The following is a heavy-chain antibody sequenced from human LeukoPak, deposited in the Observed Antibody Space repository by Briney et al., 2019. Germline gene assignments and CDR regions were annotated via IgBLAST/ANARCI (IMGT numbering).Heavy chain of an antibody. D-gene: IGHD3-22*01. Sequence: PGGSLRLSCAASGFTFSNAWMSWVRQAPGKGLEWVGRIKSKTDGGTTDYAAPVKGRFTISRDDSKNTLYLQMNSLKTEDTAVYYCTTLYYYDSSGYYWVDCWGQGTLVTVSS. CDR2: IKSKTDGGTT. CDR1: GFTFSNAW. CDR3: TTLYYYDSSGYYWVDC. J-gene: IGHJ4*02. V-gene: IGHV3-15*01.